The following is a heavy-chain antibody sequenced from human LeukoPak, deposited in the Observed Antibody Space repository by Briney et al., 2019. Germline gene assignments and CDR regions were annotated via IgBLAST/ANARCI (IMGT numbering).Heavy chain of an antibody. V-gene: IGHV1-8*01. CDR3: ATHRTGWHEEDHFDY. CDR1: GYTFTSYD. Sequence: PLASVTVSCKASGYTFTSYDINWVRQAPGQGLEWMGWMNPNSGNTGYVQKFQGRVTMTSNTSISTAYMELSSLRSEDTAVYYCATHRTGWHEEDHFDYWGQGTLVTVSS. D-gene: IGHD6-19*01. J-gene: IGHJ4*02. CDR2: MNPNSGNT.